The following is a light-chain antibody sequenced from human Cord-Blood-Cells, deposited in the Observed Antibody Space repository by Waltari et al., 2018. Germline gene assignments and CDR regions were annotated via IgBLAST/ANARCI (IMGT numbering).Light chain of an antibody. Sequence: DIQMTQSTSSLSASVGDRVTITCRASQSISSYLNWYQQKPGKAPKLLIYAASSLQSGVPSRFSGSGSGTDFTLTISSLQPEDFATYYCQQCYSTPQVTFGQGTRLEIK. J-gene: IGKJ5*01. V-gene: IGKV1-39*01. CDR3: QQCYSTPQVT. CDR1: QSISSY. CDR2: AAS.